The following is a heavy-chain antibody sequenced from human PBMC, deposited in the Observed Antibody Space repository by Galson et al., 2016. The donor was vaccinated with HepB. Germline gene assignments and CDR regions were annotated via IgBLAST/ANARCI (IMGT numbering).Heavy chain of an antibody. CDR1: GLTFSTYA. Sequence: SLRHRHPGTGLTFSTYAMSWVRQAPGKRLEWVSAIRCSSDTTYYADSEKGRFSISGDNSKNTLYLQMSSLTAEDTAVYYCAKWSDAAATYWGQGALVTVSS. CDR2: IRCSSDTT. CDR3: AKWSDAAATY. D-gene: IGHD6-13*01. V-gene: IGHV3-23*01. J-gene: IGHJ4*02.